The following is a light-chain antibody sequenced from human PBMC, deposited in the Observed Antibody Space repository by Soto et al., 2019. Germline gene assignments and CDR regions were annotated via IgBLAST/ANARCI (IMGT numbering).Light chain of an antibody. J-gene: IGKJ3*01. CDR2: GAS. Sequence: EIVLTQSPGTLSLSPGERATLSCRASESVSSSYLAWYQQKPGQAPRLLIYGASSRATGIPDRFSGSGSGTDFTLTISRLEPEDVAVYYCQQYGSSPRGFTFGPGTKVDIK. CDR1: ESVSSSY. V-gene: IGKV3-20*01. CDR3: QQYGSSPRGFT.